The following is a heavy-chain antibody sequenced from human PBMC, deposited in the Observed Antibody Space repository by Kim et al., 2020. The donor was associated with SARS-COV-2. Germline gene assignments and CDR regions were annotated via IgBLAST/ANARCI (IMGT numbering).Heavy chain of an antibody. Sequence: GGSLRLSCAASGFTFSSYAMHWVRQAPGKGLEWVAVISYDGSNKYYADSVKGRFTISRDNSKNTLYLQMNSLRAEDTAVYYCARDAPVRWLQFAVGLGAFDIWGQGTMVTVSS. D-gene: IGHD5-12*01. CDR2: ISYDGSNK. CDR3: ARDAPVRWLQFAVGLGAFDI. CDR1: GFTFSSYA. J-gene: IGHJ3*02. V-gene: IGHV3-30*04.